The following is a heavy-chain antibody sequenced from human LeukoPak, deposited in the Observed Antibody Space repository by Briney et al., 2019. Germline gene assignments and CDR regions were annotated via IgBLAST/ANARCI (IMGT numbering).Heavy chain of an antibody. CDR3: AKGVTADAFDI. V-gene: IGHV3-30*18. J-gene: IGHJ3*02. D-gene: IGHD5/OR15-5a*01. CDR2: ISYDGSNK. Sequence: PGGSLRLSCAASGFTFNSYGMHWVRQAPGKGLEWVAVISYDGSNKYYADSVKGRFTISRDNSKNTLYLQMNSLRAEDTAVYYCAKGVTADAFDIWGQGTMVTVSS. CDR1: GFTFNSYG.